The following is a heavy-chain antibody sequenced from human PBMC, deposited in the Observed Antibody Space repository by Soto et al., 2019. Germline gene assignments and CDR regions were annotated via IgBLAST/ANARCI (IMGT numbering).Heavy chain of an antibody. CDR2: IKSKTDGGTT. V-gene: IGHV3-15*07. CDR3: ITPTLYSSSSEGYYYYGMDV. J-gene: IGHJ6*02. CDR1: GFTFSNAW. D-gene: IGHD6-6*01. Sequence: GGSLRLSCAASGFTFSNAWMNWVRQAPGKGLEWVGRIKSKTDGGTTDYAAPVKGRFTISRDDSKNTLYLQMNSLKTEDTAVYYCITPTLYSSSSEGYYYYGMDVWGQGTTVTVSS.